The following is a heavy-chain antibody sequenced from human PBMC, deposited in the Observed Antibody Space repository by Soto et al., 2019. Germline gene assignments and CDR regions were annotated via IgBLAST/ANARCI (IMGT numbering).Heavy chain of an antibody. D-gene: IGHD5-12*01. V-gene: IGHV4-30-4*01. Sequence: QVQLQESGPGLVKPSQTLSLTCTVSGGSISSGDYYWSWIRQPPGKGLEWIGYIYYSGSTYYNPSLKSRVTISVDPSKNQFSLKLSSVTAADTAVYYCARAGHVDIVATMDGTYYFDYWGQGTLVTVSS. CDR3: ARAGHVDIVATMDGTYYFDY. CDR2: IYYSGST. CDR1: GGSISSGDYY. J-gene: IGHJ4*02.